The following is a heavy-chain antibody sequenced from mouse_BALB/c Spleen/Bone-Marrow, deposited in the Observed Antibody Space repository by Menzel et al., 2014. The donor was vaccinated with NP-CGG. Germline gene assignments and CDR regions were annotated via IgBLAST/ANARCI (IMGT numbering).Heavy chain of an antibody. CDR3: ARGGFDY. CDR1: GYTFTSYW. J-gene: IGHJ2*01. V-gene: IGHV1S81*02. Sequence: QLQQSGAELVKPGASVKLSCKASGYTFTSYWLHWVKQRPGQGLEWIGEINPSNGRTNYNEKFKSKATLTVDKSSSTAYMQLSSLTSEDSAVYYCARGGFDYWGQGTTLTVSS. CDR2: INPSNGRT.